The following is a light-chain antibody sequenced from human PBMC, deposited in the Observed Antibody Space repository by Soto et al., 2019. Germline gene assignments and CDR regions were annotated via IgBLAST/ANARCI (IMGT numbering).Light chain of an antibody. Sequence: EIVLTQFPATLSLSPGDGATLSCRAGQSVSSYLAWYQQKRGQAPRLLLYGASTRATGIPARFSASGSGTEFTLTISSLQSEDFAVYFCQQYNEWPPLTFGGGTKVEI. J-gene: IGKJ4*01. CDR2: GAS. V-gene: IGKV3-15*01. CDR3: QQYNEWPPLT. CDR1: QSVSSY.